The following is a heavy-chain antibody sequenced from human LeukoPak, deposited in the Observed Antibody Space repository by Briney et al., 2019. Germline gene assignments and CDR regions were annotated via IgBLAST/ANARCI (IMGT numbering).Heavy chain of an antibody. V-gene: IGHV4-34*01. CDR3: ARIRKDYYDSSGDSNDY. CDR2: INHSGST. D-gene: IGHD3-22*01. Sequence: PSETLSLTYAVYGGSFSGYYWSWIPQPPGEGLEWIVEINHSGSTNYNQSLKSRVTISVDTSKNQFSLKLSSVTAADTAVYYCARIRKDYYDSSGDSNDYWGQGTLVTVSS. J-gene: IGHJ4*02. CDR1: GGSFSGYY.